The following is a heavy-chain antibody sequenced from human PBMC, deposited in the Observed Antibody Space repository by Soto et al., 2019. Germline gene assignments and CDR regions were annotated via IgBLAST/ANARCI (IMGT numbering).Heavy chain of an antibody. Sequence: SETLSLTCAVYGGSFSGYYWSWIRQPPGKGLEWIGEINHSGSTNYNPSLKSRVTISVDTSKDQFSLKLSSVTAADTAVYYCARGRRDLGYCTNGVCYTASVSIWFDPWGQGTLVTVSS. CDR1: GGSFSGYY. V-gene: IGHV4-34*01. CDR3: ARGRRDLGYCTNGVCYTASVSIWFDP. D-gene: IGHD2-8*01. CDR2: INHSGST. J-gene: IGHJ5*02.